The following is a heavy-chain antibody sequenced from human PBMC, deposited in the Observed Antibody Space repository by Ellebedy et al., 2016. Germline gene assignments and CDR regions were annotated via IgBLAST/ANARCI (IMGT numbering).Heavy chain of an antibody. CDR1: GFTFSDST. CDR3: ARGVGGTSLNWFDP. CDR2: FTSSSSYI. V-gene: IGHV3-21*01. J-gene: IGHJ5*02. Sequence: GGSLRLXXAASGFTFSDSTMTWLRQAPGKGLERFPFFTSSSSYIFYADSVKGRFTISRDNAKNSVYLQMNSLRGEDTALYYCARGVGGTSLNWFDPWGQGTLVTVSS. D-gene: IGHD3-16*01.